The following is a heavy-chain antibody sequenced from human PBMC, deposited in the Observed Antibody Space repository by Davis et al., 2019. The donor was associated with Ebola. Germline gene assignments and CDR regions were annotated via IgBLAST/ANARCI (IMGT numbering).Heavy chain of an antibody. D-gene: IGHD3-22*01. CDR2: IIPIFGTA. Sequence: SVKVSCKASGCTFSSYAISWVRQAPGQGLEWMGGIIPIFGTANYAQRFQGRVTITADESRTTAYMELSSLRSEDTAVYYCAKDRYYDNNPLYYESECWGQGTLVTVSS. J-gene: IGHJ4*02. CDR3: AKDRYYDNNPLYYESEC. CDR1: GCTFSSYA. V-gene: IGHV1-69*13.